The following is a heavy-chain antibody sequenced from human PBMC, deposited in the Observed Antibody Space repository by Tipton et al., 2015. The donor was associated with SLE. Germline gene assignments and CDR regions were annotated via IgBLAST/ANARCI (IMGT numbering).Heavy chain of an antibody. D-gene: IGHD6-13*01. Sequence: SLRLSCADSGFTVSFNYMTWVRQAPGKGLEWVSFMFSADRTFYTDSVKGRFTISRDNAKNSLYLQMNSLRGEDTAVYYCARETYRRTWADPFDIWGQGTMVTISS. J-gene: IGHJ3*02. CDR3: ARETYRRTWADPFDI. V-gene: IGHV3-53*01. CDR2: MFSADRT. CDR1: GFTVSFNY.